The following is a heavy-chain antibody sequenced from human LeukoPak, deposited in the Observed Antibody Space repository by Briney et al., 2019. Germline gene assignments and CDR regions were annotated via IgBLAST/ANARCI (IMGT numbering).Heavy chain of an antibody. CDR3: ARAVTTSFGWFDP. V-gene: IGHV4-39*01. J-gene: IGHJ5*02. Sequence: SETLSLTCTVSGGSINSSSYYWGWIRQPPGKGLEWIGTIYYSGSTYYNPSLKNRVTISVDTSKNQFSLKLSSVTAADTAVYYCARAVTTSFGWFDPWGQGTLVTVSS. D-gene: IGHD4-17*01. CDR1: GGSINSSSYY. CDR2: IYYSGST.